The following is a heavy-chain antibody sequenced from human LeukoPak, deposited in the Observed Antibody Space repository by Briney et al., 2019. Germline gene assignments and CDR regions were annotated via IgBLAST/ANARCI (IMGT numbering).Heavy chain of an antibody. CDR2: IRSKAYGGTT. V-gene: IGHV3-49*04. CDR1: GFTFGDYA. D-gene: IGHD2-21*02. Sequence: PGRSLRLSCTASGFTFGDYAMDWVRQAPGKGLEWGGFIRSKAYGGTTEYAASVKGRFTISRDDSKSIAYLQMNSLKTEDTAVYYCSRESAEATAKFDYWGQGTPVTLSS. CDR3: SRESAEATAKFDY. J-gene: IGHJ4*02.